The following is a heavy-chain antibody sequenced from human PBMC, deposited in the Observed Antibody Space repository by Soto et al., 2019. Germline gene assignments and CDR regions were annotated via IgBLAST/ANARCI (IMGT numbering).Heavy chain of an antibody. CDR1: GGSISSYY. CDR2: IYYSGST. Sequence: SETLSLTCTVSGGSISSYYWIWIRQPPGKGLEWIGYIYYSGSTNYNPSLKSRVTISVDTSKNQFSLKLSSVTAADTAVYYCARRKFDSSSWYFDYWGQGTLVTVSS. V-gene: IGHV4-59*01. D-gene: IGHD6-13*01. J-gene: IGHJ4*02. CDR3: ARRKFDSSSWYFDY.